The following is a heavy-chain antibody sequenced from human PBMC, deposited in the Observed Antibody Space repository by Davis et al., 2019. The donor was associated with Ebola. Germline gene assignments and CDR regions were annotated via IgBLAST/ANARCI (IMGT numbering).Heavy chain of an antibody. V-gene: IGHV4-59*08. CDR3: ARTRWPVKWFDP. J-gene: IGHJ5*02. CDR1: GGSISSYY. Sequence: GSLRLSCTVSGGSISSYYWSWIRQPPGKGLEWIGYIYYSGSTNYNPSLKSRVTISVDTSKNQFSLKLSSVTAADTAVYYCARTRWPVKWFDPWGQGTLVTVSS. CDR2: IYYSGST. D-gene: IGHD5-24*01.